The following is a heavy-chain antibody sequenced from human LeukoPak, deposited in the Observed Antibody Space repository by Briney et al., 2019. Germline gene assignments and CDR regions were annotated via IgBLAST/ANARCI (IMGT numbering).Heavy chain of an antibody. CDR2: IKQDGSEK. V-gene: IGHV3-7*01. CDR3: ARDLYYNRVAFDI. J-gene: IGHJ3*02. CDR1: GFTFSSYW. D-gene: IGHD1-14*01. Sequence: GGSLRLSCAASGFTFSSYWMSWVRQAPGKGLEGVAHIKQDGSEKYYVDSVKGRFTISRDNAKNSLYLQMNSLRAEDTAVYYCARDLYYNRVAFDIWGQGTMVTVSS.